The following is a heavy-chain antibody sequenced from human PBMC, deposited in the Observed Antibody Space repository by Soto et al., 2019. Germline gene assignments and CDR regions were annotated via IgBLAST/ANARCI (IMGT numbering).Heavy chain of an antibody. D-gene: IGHD1-20*01. Sequence: SETLSLTCTVSGGSISSYYWSWIRQPPGKGLEWIGYIYYSGSTNYNPSLKSRVTISVDTSKNQFSLKLSSVTAADTAVYYCARLVSFPNFDYWGQGTLVTVSS. CDR2: IYYSGST. V-gene: IGHV4-59*08. J-gene: IGHJ4*02. CDR1: GGSISSYY. CDR3: ARLVSFPNFDY.